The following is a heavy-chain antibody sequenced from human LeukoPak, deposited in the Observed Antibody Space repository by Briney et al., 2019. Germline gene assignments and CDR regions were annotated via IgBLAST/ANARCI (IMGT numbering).Heavy chain of an antibody. J-gene: IGHJ6*02. CDR2: IIPIFGTA. Sequence: ASVKVSCKASGGTFSSYAISWVRQAPGQGLEWRGGIIPIFGTANYARKFQGRVTITADESTSTAYMELSSLRPEDTAVYYCARVGIAVAASSGSYYGMDVWGQGTTVTVSS. CDR3: ARVGIAVAASSGSYYGMDV. CDR1: GGTFSSYA. D-gene: IGHD6-19*01. V-gene: IGHV1-69*13.